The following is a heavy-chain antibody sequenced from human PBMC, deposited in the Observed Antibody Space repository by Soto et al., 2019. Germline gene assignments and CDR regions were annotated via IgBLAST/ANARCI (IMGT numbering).Heavy chain of an antibody. CDR1: GYTFASYY. CDR2: INPTGGNT. V-gene: IGHV1-46*03. D-gene: IGHD3-16*01. CDR3: TREWGTGGFDSFDP. J-gene: IGHJ5*02. Sequence: QVQLLQSGAEVKKPGASVKVSCKASGYTFASYYIYWVRQATGQGLEWVGLINPTGGNTEYAQAFQGRITLTSDTSTSTVYMELSSLTPEATGIYFCTREWGTGGFDSFDPWRQGTLVIVP.